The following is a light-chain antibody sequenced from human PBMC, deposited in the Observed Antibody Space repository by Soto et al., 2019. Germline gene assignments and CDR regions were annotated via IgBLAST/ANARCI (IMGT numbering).Light chain of an antibody. CDR3: SSFSSTSTIV. CDR1: SSDVGGYNY. V-gene: IGLV2-14*01. CDR2: EVS. J-gene: IGLJ2*01. Sequence: QSALTQPASVSGSPGQSITISCIGSSSDVGGYNYVSWYQHHPGRVPKPMIFEVSDRPSGVSSRFSGSKSGNTAYLTISGLQAEDEAHYYCSSFSSTSTIVFGGGTKVTVL.